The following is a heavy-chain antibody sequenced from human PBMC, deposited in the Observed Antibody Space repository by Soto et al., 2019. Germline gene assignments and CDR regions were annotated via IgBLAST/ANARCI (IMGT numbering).Heavy chain of an antibody. Sequence: EVQLLESGGGLVQPGGSLRLSCAASGVTFSSFAMSWVRQAPGKGLEWVSSISGSGGRIDYADSVKGRFTIARDNSKTTLFLQMNSLRAEDTAVYSCAKGHGDWGGNFLNSWGQGTLVTVSS. D-gene: IGHD4-17*01. V-gene: IGHV3-23*01. J-gene: IGHJ4*02. CDR2: ISGSGGRI. CDR3: AKGHGDWGGNFLNS. CDR1: GVTFSSFA.